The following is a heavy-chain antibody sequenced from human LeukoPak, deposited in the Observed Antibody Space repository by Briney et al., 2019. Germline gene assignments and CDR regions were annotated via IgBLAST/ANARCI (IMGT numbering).Heavy chain of an antibody. D-gene: IGHD3-22*01. Sequence: QPGGSLILSSAASGFTFGSYAMSWVRPAPGKGLEWVSTLSGSGGNTYYADSVKGRVTISRDNSKNTLYLQMNSLRAEDTAVYHCAKGSYYYDSADYFDYWGQGTLVTVSS. CDR2: LSGSGGNT. CDR1: GFTFGSYA. J-gene: IGHJ4*02. V-gene: IGHV3-23*01. CDR3: AKGSYYYDSADYFDY.